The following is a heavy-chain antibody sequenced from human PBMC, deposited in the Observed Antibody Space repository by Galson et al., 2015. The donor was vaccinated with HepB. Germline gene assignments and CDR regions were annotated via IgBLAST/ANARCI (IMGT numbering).Heavy chain of an antibody. J-gene: IGHJ5*02. Sequence: ETLSLTCTVSGGSINSGRFYWGWIRQSPGKGLEWIGSIFYSGNTYYNPSLKSRVTISRDTSRNQFSLKLHSVTAADTAVYYCAREMAGIITWFDPWGQGILVTVSS. CDR1: GGSINSGRFY. CDR3: AREMAGIITWFDP. D-gene: IGHD1-14*01. CDR2: IFYSGNT. V-gene: IGHV4-39*02.